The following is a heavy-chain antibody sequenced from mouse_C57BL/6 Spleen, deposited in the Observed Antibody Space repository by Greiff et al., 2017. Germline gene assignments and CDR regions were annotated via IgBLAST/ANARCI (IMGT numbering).Heavy chain of an antibody. Sequence: VQLQQSGAELAKPGASVKLSCKASGYTFTSYWMHWVKPRPGQGLEWIGYINPSSGYTKYNQKFKDKATLTADKSSSTAYMQLSSLTYEDSAVYYCARGDYEGYYAMDYWGQGTSVTVSS. CDR2: INPSSGYT. J-gene: IGHJ4*01. V-gene: IGHV1-7*01. D-gene: IGHD2-4*01. CDR3: ARGDYEGYYAMDY. CDR1: GYTFTSYW.